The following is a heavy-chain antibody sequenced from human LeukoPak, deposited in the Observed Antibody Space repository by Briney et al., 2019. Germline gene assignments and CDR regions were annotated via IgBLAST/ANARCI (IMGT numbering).Heavy chain of an antibody. CDR1: GFTFSDHY. V-gene: IGHV3-73*01. J-gene: IGHJ4*02. CDR3: TRLDLFYYDGSGYPG. Sequence: GGSLRLSCAASGFTFSDHYMDWVRQASGKGLEWVAHIRTKATSYATAYAASVKGRFTISRDDSKSTAYLQMNSLKTEDTAVYYCTRLDLFYYDGSGYPGWGQGTLVTVSS. CDR2: IRTKATSYAT. D-gene: IGHD3-22*01.